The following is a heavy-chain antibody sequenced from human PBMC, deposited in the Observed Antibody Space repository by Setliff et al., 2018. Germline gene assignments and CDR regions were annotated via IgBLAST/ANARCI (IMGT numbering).Heavy chain of an antibody. D-gene: IGHD5-18*01. V-gene: IGHV4-61*09. CDR1: GGSINSGPYY. CDR2: IYSKGSM. Sequence: LSLTCTVTGGSINSGPYYWTWIRQSAGKGLEWLGQIYSKGSMNYNPSLKSRVTISADSSKSQFFLRLTSVTAADTAIYYCARGDSSGNNYPVLDYWGRGTLVTVSS. CDR3: ARGDSSGNNYPVLDY. J-gene: IGHJ4*02.